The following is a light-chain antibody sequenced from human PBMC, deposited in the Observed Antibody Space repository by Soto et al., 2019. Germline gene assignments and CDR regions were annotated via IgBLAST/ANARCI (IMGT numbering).Light chain of an antibody. Sequence: SYELTQPPSVSVSPGQTASITCSGDKLGDKYACWYQQKPCQSPVLVIYQDSKRPSGIPERFSGSNSGNTATLTISGTQAMDEADYYCQAWDSSTEVFGTGTKVTVL. CDR1: KLGDKY. CDR3: QAWDSSTEV. J-gene: IGLJ1*01. V-gene: IGLV3-1*01. CDR2: QDS.